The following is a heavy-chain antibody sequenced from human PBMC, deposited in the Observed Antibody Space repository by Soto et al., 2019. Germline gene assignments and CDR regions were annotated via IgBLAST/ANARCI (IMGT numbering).Heavy chain of an antibody. CDR2: ISYDGSNK. CDR3: AKDALVAATELWYFDL. J-gene: IGHJ2*01. Sequence: QVQLVESGGGVVQPGRSLRLSCAASGFTFSSYGMHWVRQAPGKGLEWVAVISYDGSNKYYADSVKGRFTTSRDNSKNTLYLQMNSLTAEDTAVYHCAKDALVAATELWYFDLWGRGTLVTVSS. D-gene: IGHD2-15*01. V-gene: IGHV3-30*18. CDR1: GFTFSSYG.